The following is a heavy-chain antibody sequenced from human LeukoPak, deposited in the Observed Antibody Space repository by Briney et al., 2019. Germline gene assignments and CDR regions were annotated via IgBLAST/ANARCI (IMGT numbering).Heavy chain of an antibody. CDR3: ARKGLGRRDGFDV. J-gene: IGHJ3*01. CDR2: IYYSGST. D-gene: IGHD3/OR15-3a*01. V-gene: IGHV4-59*01. Sequence: PSETLSLTCTVSSGSISSYYWSWIRHPPGKGLELIGYIYYSGSTNYNPSLKSRVIISVDTSKNQFSLKLSSVTAADTAVYYCARKGLGRRDGFDVWGQGTMVTVSS. CDR1: SGSISSYY.